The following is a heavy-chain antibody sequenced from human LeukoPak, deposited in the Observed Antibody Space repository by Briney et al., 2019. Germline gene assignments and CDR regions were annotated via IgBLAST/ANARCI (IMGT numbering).Heavy chain of an antibody. CDR3: ATDGYHYFDY. CDR1: GFTVTSNY. V-gene: IGHV3-53*01. J-gene: IGHJ4*02. CDR2: IYNDGSRT. D-gene: IGHD5-12*01. Sequence: GGSLRLSCAASGFTVTSNYMSWVRQAPGKGLEWVSLIYNDGSRTYYADSVRGRFTISRDTSEGTVYLQMDSLRPEDTAVYYCATDGYHYFDYWGQGTLVTVSS.